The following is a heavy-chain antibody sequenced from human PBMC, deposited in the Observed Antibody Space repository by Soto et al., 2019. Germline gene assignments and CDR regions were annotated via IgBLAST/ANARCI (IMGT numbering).Heavy chain of an antibody. CDR1: GFTFSSYG. D-gene: IGHD2-2*01. Sequence: QVQLVESGGGVVQPGRSLRLSCAASGFTFSSYGMHWVRQAPGKGLEWVAVISYDGSNKYYADSVKGRFTISRDNSKNTLYLQMNSLRAEDTAVYYCAKDWGRYCISTSCYGGGDYWGQGTLVTVSS. CDR2: ISYDGSNK. CDR3: AKDWGRYCISTSCYGGGDY. J-gene: IGHJ4*02. V-gene: IGHV3-30*18.